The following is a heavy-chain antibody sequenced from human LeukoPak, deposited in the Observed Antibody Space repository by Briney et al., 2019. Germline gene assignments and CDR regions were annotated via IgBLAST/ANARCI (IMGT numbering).Heavy chain of an antibody. CDR2: ISAYNGNT. CDR1: GYTFTSYG. Sequence: HGASVKVSCKASGYTFTSYGISWVRQAPGQGLEWMGWISAYNGNTNYAQKLQGRVTMTTDTSTSTAYMELRSLRSDDTAVYYCARAAPYYYDSSGYYDYWGQGTLVTVPS. CDR3: ARAAPYYYDSSGYYDY. J-gene: IGHJ4*02. D-gene: IGHD3-22*01. V-gene: IGHV1-18*01.